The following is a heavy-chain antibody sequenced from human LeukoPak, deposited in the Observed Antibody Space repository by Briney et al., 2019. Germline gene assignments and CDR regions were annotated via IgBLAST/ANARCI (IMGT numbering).Heavy chain of an antibody. D-gene: IGHD6-19*01. CDR2: ISSSGSTI. V-gene: IGHV3-11*01. CDR3: ARVRRNSSGWLFQGGPLDY. CDR1: GFTVSSNY. J-gene: IGHJ4*02. Sequence: GGSLRLSCAASGFTVSSNYMSWVRQAPGKGLEWVSYISSSGSTIYYADSVKGRFTISRDNSKNTLYLQMNSLRAEDTAVYYCARVRRNSSGWLFQGGPLDYWGQGTLVTVSS.